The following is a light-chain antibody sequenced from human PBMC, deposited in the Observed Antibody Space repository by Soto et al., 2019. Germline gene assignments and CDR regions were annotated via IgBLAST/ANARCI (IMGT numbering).Light chain of an antibody. J-gene: IGKJ3*01. CDR3: QQYGSSPFT. CDR2: GAS. V-gene: IGKV3-20*01. CDR1: QSVSSSY. Sequence: EIVLTQSPGTLSLSPGERATLSCRASQSVSSSYLAWYQQKPGQAPRLLIYGASSRATGIPDRFSGSGSGTDFTLTISSLEPEDFAVYCCQQYGSSPFTFGPGTKVDIK.